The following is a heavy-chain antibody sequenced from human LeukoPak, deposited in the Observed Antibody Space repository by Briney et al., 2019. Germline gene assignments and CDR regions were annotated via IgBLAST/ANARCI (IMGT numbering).Heavy chain of an antibody. J-gene: IGHJ4*02. D-gene: IGHD1-26*01. CDR1: GGSISSYY. Sequence: SETLSLTCTVSGGSISSYYWSWIRQPPGKGLEWIGCSYYSGSTNYNPSLKSRVTISVDTSKNQFSLKLSSVTAADTAVYYCARDVVGGGNFDYWGQGILVTVSS. V-gene: IGHV4-59*01. CDR2: SYYSGST. CDR3: ARDVVGGGNFDY.